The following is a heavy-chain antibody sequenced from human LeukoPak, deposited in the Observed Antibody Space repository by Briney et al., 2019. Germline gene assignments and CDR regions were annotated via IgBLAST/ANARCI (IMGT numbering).Heavy chain of an antibody. D-gene: IGHD4-17*01. CDR2: IYYTGST. Sequence: IGYIYYTGSTYYNPSLKSRVTISLDTSKHQFSLKLSSVTAADTAVYYCAAVTTSGDWYFDLWGRGTLVTVSS. J-gene: IGHJ2*01. CDR3: AAVTTSGDWYFDL. V-gene: IGHV4-30-4*01.